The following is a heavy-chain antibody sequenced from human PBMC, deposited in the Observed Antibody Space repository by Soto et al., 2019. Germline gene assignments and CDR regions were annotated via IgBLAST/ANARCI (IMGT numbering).Heavy chain of an antibody. CDR3: TRVRGLAPVLRFLEWLSFDY. D-gene: IGHD3-3*01. J-gene: IGHJ4*02. V-gene: IGHV3-49*03. CDR1: GFTFGDYA. CDR2: IRSKAYGGTT. Sequence: GGSLRLSCTASGFTFGDYAMSWFRQAPGKGLEWVGFIRSKAYGGTTEYAASVKGRFTISRDDSKSIAYLQMNSLKTEDTAVYYCTRVRGLAPVLRFLEWLSFDYWGQGTLVTVSS.